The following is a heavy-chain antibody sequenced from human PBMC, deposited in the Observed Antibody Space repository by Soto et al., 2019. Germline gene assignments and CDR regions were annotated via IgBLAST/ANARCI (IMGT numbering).Heavy chain of an antibody. CDR3: ARDVGG. V-gene: IGHV3-66*01. CDR1: GITVNNKY. CDR2: IYSGGST. Sequence: EVQLVESGGDLVQPGGSLRLSCAASGITVNNKYMSWVRQAPGKGLEWVSVIYSGGSTGYADSVKGRFTISRDNTKNTVYLQMNGLRAEDTAVYYCARDVGGWGRGTTVTVSS. J-gene: IGHJ6*04.